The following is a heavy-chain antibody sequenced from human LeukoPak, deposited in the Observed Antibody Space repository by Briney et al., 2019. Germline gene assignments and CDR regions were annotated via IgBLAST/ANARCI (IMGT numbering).Heavy chain of an antibody. J-gene: IGHJ4*02. Sequence: PSETLSLTCAVSGYSISSGYYWGWIRQPPGKGLEWVSAISGSGGSTYYADSVKGRFTISRDNSKNTLYLQMNSLRAEDTAVYYCAKALQWLGNFDYWGQGTLVTVSS. D-gene: IGHD6-19*01. CDR2: ISGSGGST. CDR1: GYSISSGYY. CDR3: AKALQWLGNFDY. V-gene: IGHV3-23*01.